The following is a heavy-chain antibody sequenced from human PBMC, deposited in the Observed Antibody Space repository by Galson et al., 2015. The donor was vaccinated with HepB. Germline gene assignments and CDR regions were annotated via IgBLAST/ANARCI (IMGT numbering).Heavy chain of an antibody. Sequence: SVKVSCKASGYTFTSYGISWVRQAPGQGLEWMGWISAYNGNTNYAQKLLGRVTMTTDTSTSTAYMELRSLRSDDTAVYYCARDAPGYSSSWDDYSSDYYYYGMDVWGQGTTVTVSS. D-gene: IGHD6-13*01. CDR3: ARDAPGYSSSWDDYSSDYYYYGMDV. J-gene: IGHJ6*02. CDR2: ISAYNGNT. V-gene: IGHV1-18*04. CDR1: GYTFTSYG.